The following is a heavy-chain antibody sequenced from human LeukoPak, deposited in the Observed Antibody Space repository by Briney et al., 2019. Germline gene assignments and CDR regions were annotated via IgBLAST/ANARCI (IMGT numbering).Heavy chain of an antibody. CDR2: IYCSGST. CDR1: GGSISSSSYY. J-gene: IGHJ3*02. D-gene: IGHD3-10*01. Sequence: PSETLSLTCTVSGGSISSSSYYWGWIRQPPGKGLEWIGRIYCSGSTYYNPSLKSRVTISVDTSKNHFSLKLTSVTAADTAVYYCVRGVRIWGQGTMVTVSS. V-gene: IGHV4-39*02. CDR3: VRGVRI.